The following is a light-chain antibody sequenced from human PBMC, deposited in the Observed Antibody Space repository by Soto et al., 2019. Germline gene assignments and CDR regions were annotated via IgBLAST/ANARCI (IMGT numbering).Light chain of an antibody. CDR3: QQANSFPLT. CDR2: GAS. Sequence: DIQLTQSPASVSASVRDSVTITCRASQGISSWLDWYQQKPGTAPKLLIYGASNLQSGVPSRFSGSESGTDFTLAISSLQSEDFATYYCQQANSFPLTFGGGTKVEIK. CDR1: QGISSW. V-gene: IGKV1-12*01. J-gene: IGKJ4*01.